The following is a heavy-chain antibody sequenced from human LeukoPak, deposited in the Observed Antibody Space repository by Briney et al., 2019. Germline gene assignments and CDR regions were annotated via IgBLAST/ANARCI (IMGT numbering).Heavy chain of an antibody. V-gene: IGHV3-48*01. CDR1: GFTFSNYW. J-gene: IGHJ6*02. D-gene: IGHD6-13*01. CDR2: ISSSSSTI. CDR3: AREAQRWYGYYYYGMDV. Sequence: GGSLRLSCAVSGFTFSNYWMSWVRQAPGKGLEWVSYISSSSSTIYYADSVKGRFTISRDNAKNSLYLQMNSLRAEDTAVYYCAREAQRWYGYYYYGMDVWGQGTTVTVSS.